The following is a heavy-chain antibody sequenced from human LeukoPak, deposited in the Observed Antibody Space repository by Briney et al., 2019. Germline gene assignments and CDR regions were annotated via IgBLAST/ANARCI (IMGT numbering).Heavy chain of an antibody. CDR3: AREIRSGYGPDY. V-gene: IGHV1-2*02. Sequence: ASVKVFCKASGYTFTGYYMHWVRQAPGQGLEWMGWINPNSGGTNYAQKFQGRVTMTRDTSISTAYMELSRLRSDDTAVYYCAREIRSGYGPDYWGQGTLVTVSS. CDR2: INPNSGGT. D-gene: IGHD5-12*01. J-gene: IGHJ4*02. CDR1: GYTFTGYY.